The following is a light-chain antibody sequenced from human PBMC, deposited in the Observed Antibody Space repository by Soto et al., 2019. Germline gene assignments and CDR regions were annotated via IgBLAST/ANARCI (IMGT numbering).Light chain of an antibody. V-gene: IGKV2-28*01. CDR2: LGS. CDR3: MQALQTPYT. Sequence: EIVMTQSPPSLTVTPGEPASISCRSSQRLLHSNGNNFLDWYLQKPGQSPQLLIYLGSNRASGVPDRVSGSAAGTDFTRKISRVEAEDVGVYYCMQALQTPYTFGQGTKLEIK. J-gene: IGKJ2*01. CDR1: QRLLHSNGNNF.